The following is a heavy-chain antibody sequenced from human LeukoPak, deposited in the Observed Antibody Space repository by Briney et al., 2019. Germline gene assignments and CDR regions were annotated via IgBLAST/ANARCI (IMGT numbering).Heavy chain of an antibody. CDR2: IYHSGST. J-gene: IGHJ5*02. D-gene: IGHD3-22*01. Sequence: SETLSLTCAVSGGSISSGGYSWSWIRQPPGKGLEWIGYIYHSGSTYYNPSLKSRVTISVDRSKNQFSLKLSSVTAADTAVYYCARGSDPYYYDSSGYSTNWFDPWGQGTLVTVSS. CDR3: ARGSDPYYYDSSGYSTNWFDP. CDR1: GGSISSGGYS. V-gene: IGHV4-30-2*01.